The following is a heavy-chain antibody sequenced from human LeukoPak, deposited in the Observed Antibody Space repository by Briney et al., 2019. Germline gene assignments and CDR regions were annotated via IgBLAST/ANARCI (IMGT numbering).Heavy chain of an antibody. CDR3: ARVGRVAAVDY. D-gene: IGHD1-26*01. J-gene: IGHJ4*02. CDR1: GFTFDDYA. CDR2: ISWNSGSI. V-gene: IGHV3-9*01. Sequence: GGSLRLSCAASGFTFDDYAMHWVRQAPGKGLEWVSGISWNSGSIGYADSVKGRFTISRDNAKNSLYLQMNSLRAEDTAVYYCARVGRVAAVDYWGQGTLVTVSS.